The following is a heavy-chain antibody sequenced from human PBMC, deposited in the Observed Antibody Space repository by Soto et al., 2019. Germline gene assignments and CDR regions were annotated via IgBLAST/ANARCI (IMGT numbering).Heavy chain of an antibody. Sequence: GGSLRLSCAASGFTFSSYAMSWVRQAPGKGLEWVSAISGSGGSTYYADSVKGRFTISRDNSKNTLYLQMNSLRAEDTAVYYCAKRVGLAPTNYYYYYGMDVWGQGTTVTVSS. CDR1: GFTFSSYA. CDR2: ISGSGGST. J-gene: IGHJ6*02. D-gene: IGHD6-19*01. V-gene: IGHV3-23*01. CDR3: AKRVGLAPTNYYYYYGMDV.